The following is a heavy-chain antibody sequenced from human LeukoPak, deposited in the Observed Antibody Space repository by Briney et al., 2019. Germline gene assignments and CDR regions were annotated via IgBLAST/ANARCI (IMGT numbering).Heavy chain of an antibody. CDR3: ASSHESAGWFLLDY. Sequence: SETLSLTCTVSGGSISSYYWSWIRQPPGKGLEWIGYIYYSGSTNYNPSLKSRVTISVDTSKNQFSLKLSSVTAADTAVYYCASSHESAGWFLLDYWGQGTLVTVSS. V-gene: IGHV4-59*01. CDR1: GGSISSYY. D-gene: IGHD3-10*01. CDR2: IYYSGST. J-gene: IGHJ4*02.